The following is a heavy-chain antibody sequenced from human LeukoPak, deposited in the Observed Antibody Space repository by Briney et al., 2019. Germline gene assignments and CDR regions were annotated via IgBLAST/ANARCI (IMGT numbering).Heavy chain of an antibody. V-gene: IGHV3-53*01. CDR2: IYSGTI. CDR3: AAVDTAMVRTSHYYYYVDV. Sequence: GGSLRLSCTVSGFTVSSNSMSWVRQAPGKGLEWVSFIYSGTIHYSDSVKGRFTISRDNSKNTLYLQMNSLRAEDTAVYYCAAVDTAMVRTSHYYYYVDVWGKGTTVTISS. CDR1: GFTVSSNS. D-gene: IGHD5-18*01. J-gene: IGHJ6*03.